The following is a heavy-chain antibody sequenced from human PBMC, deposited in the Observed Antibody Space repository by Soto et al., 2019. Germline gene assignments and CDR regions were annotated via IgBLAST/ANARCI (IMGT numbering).Heavy chain of an antibody. D-gene: IGHD4-4*01. CDR2: ISSSSSYT. V-gene: IGHV3-11*06. J-gene: IGHJ6*02. Sequence: PGGSLRLSCAASGFTFSDYYMSWIRQAPGKGLEWVSYISSSSSYTNYADSVKGRFTISRDNAKNSLYLQMNSLRAEDTAVYYCARIVTTNYYYYGMDVWGQGTTVTVSS. CDR3: ARIVTTNYYYYGMDV. CDR1: GFTFSDYY.